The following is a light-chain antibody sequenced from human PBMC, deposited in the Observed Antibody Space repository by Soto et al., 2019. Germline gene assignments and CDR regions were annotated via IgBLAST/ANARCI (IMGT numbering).Light chain of an antibody. CDR2: EVS. CDR3: NSYSSSTSLPYV. Sequence: QSALTQPGYVSGSPGQSITISCTGTTNDVGGYNYVSWYQQHPGKAPKLLIFEVSSRPSGVSNRFSGSKSGNTASLTISALQAEDEADYFCNSYSSSTSLPYVFGTGTKVTVL. CDR1: TNDVGGYNY. V-gene: IGLV2-14*01. J-gene: IGLJ1*01.